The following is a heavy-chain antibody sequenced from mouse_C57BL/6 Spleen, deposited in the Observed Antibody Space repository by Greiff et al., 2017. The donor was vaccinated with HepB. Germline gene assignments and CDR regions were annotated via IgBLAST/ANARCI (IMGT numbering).Heavy chain of an antibody. Sequence: EVMLVASVGGFVQPGCSIKLSCTASGFTFSVYFLAFFRQVPEKGLECVANINYDDSSTYYLDSLKSRFIISRDNAKNILYLQMSSLKSEDTATYYCARGDFYAMDYWGQGTSVTVSS. CDR2: INYDDSST. CDR3: ARGDFYAMDY. CDR1: GFTFSVYF. J-gene: IGHJ4*01. V-gene: IGHV5-16*01. D-gene: IGHD3-3*01.